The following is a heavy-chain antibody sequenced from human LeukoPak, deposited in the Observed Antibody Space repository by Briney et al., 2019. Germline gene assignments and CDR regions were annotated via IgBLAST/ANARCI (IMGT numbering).Heavy chain of an antibody. J-gene: IGHJ4*02. CDR1: GYTFTSYD. CDR2: MNPNSGNT. D-gene: IGHD3-9*01. V-gene: IGHV1-8*03. Sequence: ASVKVSCKASGYTFTSYDINWVRQATGQGLEWMGWMNPNSGNTGYAQKFQGRVTITRNTSISTAYMELSSLRSEDTAVYYCARGSDILTAYFDYWGQGTLVTVSS. CDR3: ARGSDILTAYFDY.